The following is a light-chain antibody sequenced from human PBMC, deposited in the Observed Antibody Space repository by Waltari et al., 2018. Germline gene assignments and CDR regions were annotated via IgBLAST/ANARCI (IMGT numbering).Light chain of an antibody. CDR3: HHNSKWPLT. V-gene: IGKV3D-15*01. Sequence: EIVMTQSPATLSLSPGERATLSCRASQSVTTKLAWYHQKPGQAPRLLIYGASTRATGIPDRFSGTGSGTEFTLTISSLEPEDVAVYYCHHNSKWPLTFGGGTKVEIK. J-gene: IGKJ4*01. CDR1: QSVTTK. CDR2: GAS.